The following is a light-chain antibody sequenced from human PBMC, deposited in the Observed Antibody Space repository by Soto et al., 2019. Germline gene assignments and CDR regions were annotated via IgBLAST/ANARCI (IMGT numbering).Light chain of an antibody. V-gene: IGLV1-51*01. CDR2: DNN. J-gene: IGLJ1*01. CDR3: GAWDGGLSAFV. CDR1: SSNIGNSF. Sequence: QSVLTQPPSVSAAPGRTVTTSCSGSSSNIGNSFVSWYQQLPGTAPRLLIYDNNERPSGIPDRFSGSKSGTSATLGITGLQTGDEADYYCGAWDGGLSAFVFGNGTKVTVL.